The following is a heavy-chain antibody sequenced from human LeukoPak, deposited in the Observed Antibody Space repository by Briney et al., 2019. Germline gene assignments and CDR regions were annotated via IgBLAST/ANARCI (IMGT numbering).Heavy chain of an antibody. Sequence: ASVKVSCKASGYTFINYYIHWVRRAPGQGLERMGIINPGGGSTHYAQMFQGRVTMTRDTSTTTVYMELNRLRSEDTPAYSCVRGIRYFLHWGQGTLVTVSS. D-gene: IGHD3-3*02. CDR3: VRGIRYFLH. V-gene: IGHV1-46*01. J-gene: IGHJ1*01. CDR1: GYTFINYY. CDR2: INPGGGST.